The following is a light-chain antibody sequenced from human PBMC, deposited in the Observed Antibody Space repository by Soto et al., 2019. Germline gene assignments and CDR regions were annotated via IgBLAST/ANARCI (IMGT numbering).Light chain of an antibody. CDR2: SNN. CDR1: ISNIGGTNY. Sequence: QSLLTQPPSPSATPGQRVFISCSGSISNIGGTNYAYWYQQLPGAAPKLLMHSNNLRPSGVPERISGSKSGTSASLGISGLRSEDEAVYYCASWDDRLGAVIFGGGTKVTVL. V-gene: IGLV1-47*02. J-gene: IGLJ2*01. CDR3: ASWDDRLGAVI.